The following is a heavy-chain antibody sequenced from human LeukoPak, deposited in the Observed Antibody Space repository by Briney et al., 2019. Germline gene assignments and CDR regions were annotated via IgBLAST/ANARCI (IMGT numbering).Heavy chain of an antibody. CDR3: ARDLILGSGWSIRSFDY. Sequence: PGGSLRLSCAASGFTFSSYSMNWVRQAPGKGLEWVSSISSSSSYIYYADSVKGRFTISRDNPKNSLYLQMNSLRAEDTAVYYCARDLILGSGWSIRSFDYWGQGTLVTVSS. CDR2: ISSSSSYI. D-gene: IGHD6-19*01. V-gene: IGHV3-21*01. J-gene: IGHJ4*02. CDR1: GFTFSSYS.